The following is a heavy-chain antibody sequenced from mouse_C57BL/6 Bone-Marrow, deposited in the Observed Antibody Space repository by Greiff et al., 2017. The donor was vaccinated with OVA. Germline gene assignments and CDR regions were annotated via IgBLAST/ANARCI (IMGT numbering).Heavy chain of an antibody. CDR3: ARGPFITTVVADWYFDV. D-gene: IGHD1-1*01. J-gene: IGHJ1*03. CDR2: IYPRSGNT. V-gene: IGHV1-81*01. Sequence: QVQLQQSGAELARPGASVKLSCKASGYTFTSYGISWVKQRTGQGLEWIGEIYPRSGNTYYNEKFKGKATLTADKSSSTAYMELRSLTSEDSAVDFCARGPFITTVVADWYFDVWGTGTTVTVSS. CDR1: GYTFTSYG.